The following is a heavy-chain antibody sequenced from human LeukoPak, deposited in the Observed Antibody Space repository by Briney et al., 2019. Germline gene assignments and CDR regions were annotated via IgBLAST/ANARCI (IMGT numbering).Heavy chain of an antibody. V-gene: IGHV3-21*01. CDR2: ISSSSSYI. CDR1: GFTFSDYY. J-gene: IGHJ4*02. Sequence: GGSLRLSCAASGFTFSDYYMSWVRQAPGKGLEWVSSISSSSSYIYYADSVKGRFTISRDNAKNSLYLQMNSLRAEDTAVYYCASITPTGTTDYWGQGTLVTVSS. D-gene: IGHD1-1*01. CDR3: ASITPTGTTDY.